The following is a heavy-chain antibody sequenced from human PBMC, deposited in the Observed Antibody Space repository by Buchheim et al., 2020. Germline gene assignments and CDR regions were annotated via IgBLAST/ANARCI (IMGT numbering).Heavy chain of an antibody. D-gene: IGHD5-18*01. J-gene: IGHJ4*02. V-gene: IGHV4-30-4*01. CDR2: IYYSGRP. Sequence: QVQLQESGPGLVKPSQTLSLTCTVSGGSISSGDYYWSWIRQPPGKGLEWIGYIYYSGRPYYNPSLKSRVTISGDTSTNQFSLKLSSVTAADTAVYYCARGTDDTAMALKYYFDYWGQGTL. CDR1: GGSISSGDYY. CDR3: ARGTDDTAMALKYYFDY.